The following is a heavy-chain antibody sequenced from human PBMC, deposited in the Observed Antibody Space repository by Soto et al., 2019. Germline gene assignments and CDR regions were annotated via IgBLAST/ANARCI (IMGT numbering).Heavy chain of an antibody. CDR1: GFTFDDYA. CDR2: ISWNSGSI. J-gene: IGHJ4*02. D-gene: IGHD3-10*01. CDR3: AKELPYYYGSGTLGDYFDY. V-gene: IGHV3-9*01. Sequence: ESGGGLVQPGRSLRLSCAASGFTFDDYAMHWVRQAPGKGLEWVSGISWNSGSIGYADSVKGRFTISRDNAKNSLYLQMNSLRAEDTALYYCAKELPYYYGSGTLGDYFDYWGQGTLVTVSS.